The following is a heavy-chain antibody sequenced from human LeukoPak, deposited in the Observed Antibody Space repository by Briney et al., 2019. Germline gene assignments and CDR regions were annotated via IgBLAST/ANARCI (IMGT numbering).Heavy chain of an antibody. CDR3: VTSIALAGWGGFDV. CDR1: GVSISSGHW. V-gene: IGHV4-4*02. Sequence: PSGTLSLTCAVSGVSISSGHWWSWVRQPPGKGLEWIGEIYHSGSTNYHASLKSRVTISVDTSKNQFSLKLNSVTVADTAFYYCVTSIALAGWGGFDVWGQGRMVTVSS. J-gene: IGHJ3*01. CDR2: IYHSGST. D-gene: IGHD6-13*01.